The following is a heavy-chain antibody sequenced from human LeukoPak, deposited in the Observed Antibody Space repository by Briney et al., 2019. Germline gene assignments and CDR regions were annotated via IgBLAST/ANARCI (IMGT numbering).Heavy chain of an antibody. D-gene: IGHD5-12*01. CDR2: INHSGST. V-gene: IGHV4-34*01. CDR1: GGSFSGYY. Sequence: SETLSLTCAVYGGSFSGYYWSWIRQPPGKGLEWIGEINHSGSTNYNPSLKSRVTISVDTSKNQFSLKLSSVTAADTAVYYCARGGWLPLYYFDYWGQGTLVTVSS. J-gene: IGHJ4*02. CDR3: ARGGWLPLYYFDY.